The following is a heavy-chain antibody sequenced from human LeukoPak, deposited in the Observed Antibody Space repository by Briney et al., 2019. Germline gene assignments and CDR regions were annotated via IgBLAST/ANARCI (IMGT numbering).Heavy chain of an antibody. CDR2: IYYSGST. CDR3: ARHVRCGGDCRTFDI. V-gene: IGHV4-59*08. D-gene: IGHD2-21*02. CDR1: GGSISGYY. Sequence: PSETLSLTCTVSGGSISGYYWSWIRQPPGKGLEWIGYIYYSGSTNYNPSLKSRVTISVDTSKNQFSLKLSSVTAADTAVYYCARHVRCGGDCRTFDIWGQGTMVTVSS. J-gene: IGHJ3*02.